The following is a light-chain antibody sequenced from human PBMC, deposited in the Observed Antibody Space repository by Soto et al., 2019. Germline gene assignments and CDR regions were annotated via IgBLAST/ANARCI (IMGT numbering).Light chain of an antibody. V-gene: IGKV1-5*03. CDR1: QSISVW. J-gene: IGKJ1*01. CDR3: QQYNSYYPT. Sequence: DIQMTQSPSTLSASVGDRVTITCRASQSISVWLAWYQQKAGKAPNLLIYKASRLESGVPSRFSGSGSATEFTLTISGLQPGDSETYYCQQYNSYYPTFGQGTKVDI. CDR2: KAS.